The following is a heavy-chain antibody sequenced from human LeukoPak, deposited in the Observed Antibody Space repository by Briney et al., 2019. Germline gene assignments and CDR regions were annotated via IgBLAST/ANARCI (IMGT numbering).Heavy chain of an antibody. CDR3: ANYKRGPTYYFEY. J-gene: IGHJ4*02. D-gene: IGHD3-10*01. V-gene: IGHV3-23*01. Sequence: GESLRLSCAASGFTFSRYAMSWVRQAPGKGLEWVSVIATSGETFYAESLRDRFTISRDNSKNTVFLQMSSLRAEDTATYYCANYKRGPTYYFEYWGQGTLVTVSS. CDR2: IATSGET. CDR1: GFTFSRYA.